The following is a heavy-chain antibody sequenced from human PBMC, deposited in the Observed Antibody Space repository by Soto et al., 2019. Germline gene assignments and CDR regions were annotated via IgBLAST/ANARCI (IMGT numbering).Heavy chain of an antibody. J-gene: IGHJ4*02. D-gene: IGHD2-21*01. CDR3: ACPNPQLGSGLLFDY. CDR1: GGTFSSYT. CDR2: IIPILGIA. V-gene: IGHV1-69*02. Sequence: QVQLVQSGAEVKKPGSSVKVSCKASGGTFSSYTISWVRQAPGQGLEWMGRIIPILGIANYAQKFQGRVTINADTSTSRACMELRSLRSEGTAVYYCACPNPQLGSGLLFDYWGQGTRVTVSS.